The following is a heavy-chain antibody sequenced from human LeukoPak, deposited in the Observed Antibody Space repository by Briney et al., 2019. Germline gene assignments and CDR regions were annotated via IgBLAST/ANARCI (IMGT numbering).Heavy chain of an antibody. CDR1: GYSFTSYW. D-gene: IGHD6-13*01. Sequence: GESLKISCQGFGYSFTSYWIGWVRQMPGKGMEWMGVIYPGDSRIRYNPSFQGQVTISIDKSIRTAYLQWVTLKASDTAMYYCACRDLTSTWSLPRGQGTLVTVSS. CDR3: ACRDLTSTWSLP. J-gene: IGHJ5*02. CDR2: IYPGDSRI. V-gene: IGHV5-51*01.